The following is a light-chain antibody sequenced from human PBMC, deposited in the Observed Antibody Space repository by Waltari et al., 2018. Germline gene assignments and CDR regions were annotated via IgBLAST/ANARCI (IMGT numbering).Light chain of an antibody. V-gene: IGLV1-40*01. CDR3: QSYDSRLSVVV. Sequence: QSVLTQPPSLSGAPGQRVTLSCPGSSSNTGAGFAVPWYQHLPGTAPKLLIFGNNNRPSGVPDRFSASKSGASASLAITGLQSEDEAVYYCQSYDSRLSVVVFGGGTKLTVL. CDR2: GNN. CDR1: SSNTGAGFA. J-gene: IGLJ2*01.